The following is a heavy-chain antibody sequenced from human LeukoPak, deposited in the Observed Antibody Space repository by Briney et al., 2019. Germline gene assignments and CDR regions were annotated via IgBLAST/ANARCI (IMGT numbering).Heavy chain of an antibody. D-gene: IGHD4-17*01. V-gene: IGHV4-61*01. Sequence: PSETLSLTCTVSGGSFSSSSYYWGFIRQPPGKGLEWIGYVYFSGGTNYNPSLQSRVTISRGTSKNQFSLKLISVTAADTAVYFCAKIQKEGLNMVYGDYSFDFWGQGTLVTVSS. CDR1: GGSFSSSSYY. J-gene: IGHJ4*02. CDR3: AKIQKEGLNMVYGDYSFDF. CDR2: VYFSGGT.